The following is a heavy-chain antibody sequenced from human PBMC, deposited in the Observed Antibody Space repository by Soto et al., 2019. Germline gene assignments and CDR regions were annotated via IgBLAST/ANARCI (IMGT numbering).Heavy chain of an antibody. J-gene: IGHJ4*02. V-gene: IGHV4-59*08. CDR2: IYYSGST. CDR3: ARHVNIAVAGTGFDY. D-gene: IGHD6-19*01. CDR1: GTISGFN. Sequence: PSETLSLTCTASGTISGFNWSWIRQPPGKGLEWIGYIYYSGSTNYNPSLKSRVTISVDTSKNQLSLKVNSVTAADTAVYYCARHVNIAVAGTGFDYWGQGTPVTVS.